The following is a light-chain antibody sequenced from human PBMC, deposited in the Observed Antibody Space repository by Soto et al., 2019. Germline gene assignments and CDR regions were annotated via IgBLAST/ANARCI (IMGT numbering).Light chain of an antibody. CDR3: QQRSNWHPIT. Sequence: EIVLIQSPATLSLSPGERSTLSCMASESVSSYSAWYQQKPGQAPRLLIYDASNRATGIPARFSGSGSGTDFALTISSLEPEDFAVYYCQQRSNWHPITFGQGTRLEIK. J-gene: IGKJ5*01. V-gene: IGKV3-11*01. CDR1: ESVSSY. CDR2: DAS.